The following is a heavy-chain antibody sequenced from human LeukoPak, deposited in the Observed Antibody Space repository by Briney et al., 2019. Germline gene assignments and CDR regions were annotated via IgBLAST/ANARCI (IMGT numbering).Heavy chain of an antibody. CDR3: VGPPCLRGGYCSTNS. CDR2: ISSGSEDT. V-gene: IGHV3-11*03. CDR1: GFTFSAYS. D-gene: IGHD2-2*01. J-gene: IGHJ4*02. Sequence: GGSLGLSCAASGFTFSAYSMTWIRQAPGKGLEWLSYISSGSEDTLYADSVKGRFTISRDNAKNSLYLQMNSLTAEDTAVYYCVGPPCLRGGYCSTNSWGQGTLVTVDS.